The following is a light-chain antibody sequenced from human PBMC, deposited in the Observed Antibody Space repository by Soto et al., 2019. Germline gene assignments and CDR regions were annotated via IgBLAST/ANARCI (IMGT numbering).Light chain of an antibody. CDR2: STN. Sequence: QTVVTQDPSFSVSPGRPVTLTFGLSSGSVSTSYYPSWYQQTPGQAPRTLIYSTNTRSSGVPDRFSGSILGNKAALTITGAQADDESDYYCVLYMGSGIWVFGGGTKLTVL. V-gene: IGLV8-61*01. CDR1: SGSVSTSYY. J-gene: IGLJ3*02. CDR3: VLYMGSGIWV.